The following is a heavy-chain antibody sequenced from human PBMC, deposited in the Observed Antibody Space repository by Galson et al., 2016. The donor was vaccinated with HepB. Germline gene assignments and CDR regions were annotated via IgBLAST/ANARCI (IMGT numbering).Heavy chain of an antibody. V-gene: IGHV3-9*01. J-gene: IGHJ4*02. CDR1: GFSLDRYA. CDR2: ISLDTDRI. CDR3: AASPRGWLQHDF. D-gene: IGHD5-24*01. Sequence: SLRLSCAVSGFSLDRYAMHWVRLVPGKGLEWVSGISLDTDRIGYADSVKGRFIVSRDNAKNTLYLQMNSLRVEDTAVYYCAASPRGWLQHDFWGQGTLVTVAS.